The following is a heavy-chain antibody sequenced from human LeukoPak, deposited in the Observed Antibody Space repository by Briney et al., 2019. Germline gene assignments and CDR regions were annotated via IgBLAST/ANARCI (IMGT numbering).Heavy chain of an antibody. CDR2: ISYDANVK. D-gene: IGHD1-26*01. Sequence: GRSLRLSCAASGFTFSNFAMHWVRQAPGKGLEWVAVISYDANVKYYADSVKGRFTISRDSSKDTLYLQMNSLRPDDTAVYYCAREKRVRGATIWFDPWGQGTLVTVSS. CDR3: AREKRVRGATIWFDP. CDR1: GFTFSNFA. J-gene: IGHJ5*02. V-gene: IGHV3-30-3*01.